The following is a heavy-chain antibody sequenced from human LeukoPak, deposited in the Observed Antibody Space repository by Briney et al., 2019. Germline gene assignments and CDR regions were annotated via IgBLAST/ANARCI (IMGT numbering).Heavy chain of an antibody. CDR2: INHSGST. CDR1: GGSFSGYY. J-gene: IGHJ4*02. D-gene: IGHD6-13*01. CDR3: ARGAQQLPYYFDY. Sequence: SETLSLICAVYGGSFSGYYWSWIRQPPEKGLEWIGEINHSGSTNYDPSLKSRVTISVDTSKNQFSLKLSSVTAADTAVYYCARGAQQLPYYFDYWGQGTLVTVSS. V-gene: IGHV4-34*01.